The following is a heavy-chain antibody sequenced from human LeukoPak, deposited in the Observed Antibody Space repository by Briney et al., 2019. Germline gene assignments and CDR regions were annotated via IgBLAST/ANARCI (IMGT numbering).Heavy chain of an antibody. CDR1: GFTFSSYA. Sequence: GGSLRLSCAASGFTFSSYAMHWVRQAPGKGLEWVAVISYDGSNKYYADSVKGRFTTSRDNSKNTLYLQMNSLRAEDTAVYYCARPNLGYCSSTSCYKGAFDIWGQGTMVTVSS. J-gene: IGHJ3*02. CDR2: ISYDGSNK. D-gene: IGHD2-2*02. V-gene: IGHV3-30*04. CDR3: ARPNLGYCSSTSCYKGAFDI.